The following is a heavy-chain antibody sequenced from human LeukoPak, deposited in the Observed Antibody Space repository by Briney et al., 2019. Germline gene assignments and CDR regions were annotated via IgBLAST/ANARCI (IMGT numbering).Heavy chain of an antibody. V-gene: IGHV3-30*02. CDR3: AKDPYSSSSNYFDY. CDR1: GFTFSSYG. D-gene: IGHD6-6*01. Sequence: AGGSLRLSCAASGFTFSSYGMHWVRQAPGKGLEWVAVIWYGGSNKYYADSVKGRFTISRDNSKNTLYLQMNSLRAEDTAVYYCAKDPYSSSSNYFDYWGQGTLVTVSS. J-gene: IGHJ4*02. CDR2: IWYGGSNK.